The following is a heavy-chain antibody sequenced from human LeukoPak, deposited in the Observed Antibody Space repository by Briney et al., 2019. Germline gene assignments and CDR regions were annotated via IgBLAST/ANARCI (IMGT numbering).Heavy chain of an antibody. D-gene: IGHD6-13*01. CDR2: IYSGGST. Sequence: AGGSLRLSCAASGFTLRNYAMSWVRQAPGKGLEWVSVIYSGGSTYYADSVKGRFTISRDNSKNTLYLQMNSLRAEDTAVYYCARDNPGIAAAGTFYYYYYMDVWGKGTTVTVSS. J-gene: IGHJ6*03. CDR1: GFTLRNYA. V-gene: IGHV3-53*01. CDR3: ARDNPGIAAAGTFYYYYYMDV.